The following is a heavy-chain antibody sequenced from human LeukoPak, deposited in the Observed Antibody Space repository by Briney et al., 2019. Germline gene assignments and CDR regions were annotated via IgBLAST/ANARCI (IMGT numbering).Heavy chain of an antibody. V-gene: IGHV4-59*12. J-gene: IGHJ4*02. CDR3: ARVFDS. Sequence: SETLSLTCTGSGGSISSYYWSWIRQPPGKGLEWIGYIYYSGSTNYNPSLKSRVTISIDTSKNQFCLKLTYVTAADSAVYYCARVFDSWGQGTLVTVSS. CDR1: GGSISSYY. CDR2: IYYSGST.